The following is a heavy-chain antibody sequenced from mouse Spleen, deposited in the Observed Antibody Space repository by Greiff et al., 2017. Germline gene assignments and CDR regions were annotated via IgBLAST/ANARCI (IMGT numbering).Heavy chain of an antibody. CDR1: GFTFSSYG. Sequence: VQLKESGGDLVKPGGSLKLSCAASGFTFSSYGMSWVRQTPDKRLEWVATISSGGSYTYYPDSVKGRFTISRDNAKNTLYLQMSSLKSEDTAMYYCARQGYNAMDYWGQGTSVTVSS. CDR3: ARQGYNAMDY. CDR2: ISSGGSYT. J-gene: IGHJ4*01. V-gene: IGHV5-6*01.